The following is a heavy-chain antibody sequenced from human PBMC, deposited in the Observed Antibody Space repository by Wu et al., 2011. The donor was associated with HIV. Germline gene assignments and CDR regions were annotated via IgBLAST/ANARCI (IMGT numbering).Heavy chain of an antibody. D-gene: IGHD3-22*01. V-gene: IGHV1-69-2*01. Sequence: EVQLVQSGAEVKKPGATVKISCKVSGYTFSDYYMHWVQQAPGKGLEWMGFVDPEDGETKYAEKFQGRVTITADTSTDTAYMELSSLTSEDTAVYYCARGGLGDYYDSSGQNVDYWGQGTLVTVSS. J-gene: IGHJ4*02. CDR1: GYTFSDYY. CDR3: ARGGLGDYYDSSGQNVDY. CDR2: VDPEDGET.